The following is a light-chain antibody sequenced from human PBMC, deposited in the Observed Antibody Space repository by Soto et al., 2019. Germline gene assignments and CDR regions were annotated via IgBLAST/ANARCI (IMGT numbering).Light chain of an antibody. CDR3: CSYAASYTLV. CDR2: DAS. CDR1: SSNVGGYNY. V-gene: IGLV2-11*01. Sequence: QSALTQPRSVSASPGQSVTISRTGTSSNVGGYNYVSWYQQNPGKAPKLMIYDASKRPPGVPDRFSGSKSGNAASLTISGLQAEDEADYYCCSYAASYTLVFGGGTKLTVL. J-gene: IGLJ2*01.